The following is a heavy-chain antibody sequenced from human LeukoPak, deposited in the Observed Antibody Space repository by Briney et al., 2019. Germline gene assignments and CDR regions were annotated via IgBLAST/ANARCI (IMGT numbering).Heavy chain of an antibody. V-gene: IGHV4-34*01. CDR3: ARDVVGKYGYGAYVGLPLDY. CDR1: GGSFSGYY. CDR2: INHSGST. D-gene: IGHD5-12*01. J-gene: IGHJ4*02. Sequence: SETLSLTCAVYGGSFSGYYWSWIRQPPGKGLEWIGEINHSGSTNYNPSLKSRVTISVDTSKNQFSLKLSSVTAADTAVYYCARDVVGKYGYGAYVGLPLDYWGQGTLVTVSS.